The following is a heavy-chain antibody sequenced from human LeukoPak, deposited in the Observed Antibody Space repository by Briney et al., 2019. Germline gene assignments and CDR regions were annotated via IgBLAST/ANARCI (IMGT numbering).Heavy chain of an antibody. J-gene: IGHJ5*02. CDR1: GYSLSSGY. V-gene: IGHV4-38-2*01. CDR3: ASQGAMVPNWFDP. CDR2: IYHSGST. Sequence: PSETLSLTCAVSGYSLSSGYWGWIRQPPGKGLEWIGSIYHSGSTHYNPSLKSRVTISVDTSRNQFSLKLTSVTAADTAVYYCASQGAMVPNWFDPWGQGTLVTVSS. D-gene: IGHD3-10*01.